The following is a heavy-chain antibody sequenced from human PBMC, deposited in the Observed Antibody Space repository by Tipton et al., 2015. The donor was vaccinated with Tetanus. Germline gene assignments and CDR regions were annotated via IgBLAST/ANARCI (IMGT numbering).Heavy chain of an antibody. CDR2: INHSGTT. CDR3: ARHPPPYYYGSGSYLDY. Sequence: LRLSCAVYGGAFSGHYWTWIRQPSGKGLEWIGEINHSGTTNYNPSLKSRVTISVDTSKNQFSLRLSSVTAADTAVYFCARHPPPYYYGSGSYLDYWGQGTPVTVSS. V-gene: IGHV4-34*01. J-gene: IGHJ4*02. CDR1: GGAFSGHY. D-gene: IGHD3-10*01.